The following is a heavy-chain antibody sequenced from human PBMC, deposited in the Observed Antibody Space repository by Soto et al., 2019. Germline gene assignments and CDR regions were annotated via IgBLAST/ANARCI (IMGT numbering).Heavy chain of an antibody. Sequence: GASVKVSCKASGGTFSSYAISWVRQAPGQGLEWMGGIIPIFGTANYAQKFQGRVTITADESTSTAYMELSSLRSEDTAVYYCARDFHYYDSSGRRLYFDYWGQGTLVTVSS. CDR3: ARDFHYYDSSGRRLYFDY. J-gene: IGHJ4*02. V-gene: IGHV1-69*13. CDR1: GGTFSSYA. D-gene: IGHD3-22*01. CDR2: IIPIFGTA.